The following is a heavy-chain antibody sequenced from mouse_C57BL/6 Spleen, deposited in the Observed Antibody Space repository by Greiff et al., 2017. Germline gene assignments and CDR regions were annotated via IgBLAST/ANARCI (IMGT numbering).Heavy chain of an antibody. V-gene: IGHV1-72*01. CDR1: GYTFTSYW. D-gene: IGHD3-3*01. J-gene: IGHJ2*01. Sequence: QVQLQQPGAELVKPGASVKLSCKASGYTFTSYWMHWVKQRPGRGLEWIGRIDPNRGGTTYNEKFKSPATLTVGKPSSTAYLQIRRLQSADSSLYYSERWKDEDGDNMDDGGKGTTRKVAS. CDR3: ERWKDEDGDNMDD. CDR2: IDPNRGGT.